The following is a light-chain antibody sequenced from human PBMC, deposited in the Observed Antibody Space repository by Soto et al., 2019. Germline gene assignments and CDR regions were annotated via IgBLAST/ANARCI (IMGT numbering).Light chain of an antibody. CDR2: TAS. J-gene: IGKJ3*01. CDR3: QQGNSFPFT. V-gene: IGKV1-12*01. Sequence: DIQMTQSPSSVSASIGDRVTITCRASQDISTWLGWYQQKPGKAPNLLIYTASSLQSGVPSRFSGSGSGTEFTLTIDSLQPEAFATYNCQQGNSFPFTFGPGTTVDI. CDR1: QDISTW.